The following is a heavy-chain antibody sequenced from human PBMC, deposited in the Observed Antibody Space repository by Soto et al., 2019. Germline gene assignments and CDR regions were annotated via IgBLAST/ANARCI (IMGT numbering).Heavy chain of an antibody. Sequence: GGSLRLSCAASGFTFSSYAMHWVRQAPGKGLEWVAVISYDGSNKYYADSVKGRFTISRDNSKNTLYLQMNSLRAEDTAVYYCARTGLLAARPFFFDYWGQGTLVTVSS. J-gene: IGHJ4*02. CDR3: ARTGLLAARPFFFDY. CDR1: GFTFSSYA. V-gene: IGHV3-30-3*01. CDR2: ISYDGSNK. D-gene: IGHD6-6*01.